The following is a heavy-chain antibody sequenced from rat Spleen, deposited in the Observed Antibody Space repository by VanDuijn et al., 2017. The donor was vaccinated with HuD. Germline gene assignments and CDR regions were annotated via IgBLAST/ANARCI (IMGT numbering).Heavy chain of an antibody. D-gene: IGHD1-11*01. CDR2: ISYDGSRT. CDR1: GFTFSNYG. Sequence: EVQLVESGGGLVQPGRSLKLSCAASGFTFSNYGMAWVCQAPTKGLEWVATISYDGSRTYYRDSVKGRFTISRDNAKSTLYLQMDSLGSEDTATYYCARGGGYSEVNFDYWGQGTLVTVSS. J-gene: IGHJ3*01. CDR3: ARGGGYSEVNFDY. V-gene: IGHV5-29*01.